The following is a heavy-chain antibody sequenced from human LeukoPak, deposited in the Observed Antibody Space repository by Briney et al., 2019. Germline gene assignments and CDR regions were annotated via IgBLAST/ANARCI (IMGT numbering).Heavy chain of an antibody. J-gene: IGHJ4*02. V-gene: IGHV1-18*01. Sequence: ASVKVSCKASGYTFTSYGISWVRQAPGQGLEWMGWISTYNVNTNYARKLQGRVTMTTDTSTSTAYMELRSLTSDDTAVYYCARGLAFYLDYWGQGTLVTVSS. CDR3: ARGLAFYLDY. CDR2: ISTYNVNT. CDR1: GYTFTSYG.